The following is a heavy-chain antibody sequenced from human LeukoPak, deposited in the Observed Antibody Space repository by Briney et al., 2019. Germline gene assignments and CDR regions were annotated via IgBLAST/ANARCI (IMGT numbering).Heavy chain of an antibody. CDR2: IYYSGST. J-gene: IGHJ3*02. CDR3: ARMVRGVHDAFDI. Sequence: PSETLSLTCTVSGGSISRYYWSWIRQPPGKGLEWIGYIYYSGSTNYNPSLKSRVTISVDTSKNQFSLKLSSVTAADTAVYYCARMVRGVHDAFDIWGQGTMVTVSS. CDR1: GGSISRYY. V-gene: IGHV4-59*08. D-gene: IGHD3-10*01.